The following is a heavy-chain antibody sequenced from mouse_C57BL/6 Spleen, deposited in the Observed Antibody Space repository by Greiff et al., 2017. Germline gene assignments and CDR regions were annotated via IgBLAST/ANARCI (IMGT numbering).Heavy chain of an antibody. D-gene: IGHD1-1*01. J-gene: IGHJ1*03. V-gene: IGHV5-9*01. CDR1: GFTFSSYT. Sequence: EVQGVESGGGLVKPGGSLKLSCAASGFTFSSYTMSWVRQTPEKRLEWVATISGGGGNTYYPDSVKGRFTISRDNAKNTLYLQMSSLRSEDTALYYCARPPITTVVEWYFDVWGTGTTVTVSS. CDR3: ARPPITTVVEWYFDV. CDR2: ISGGGGNT.